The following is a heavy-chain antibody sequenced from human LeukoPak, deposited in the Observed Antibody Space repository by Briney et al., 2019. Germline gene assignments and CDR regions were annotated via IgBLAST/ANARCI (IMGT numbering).Heavy chain of an antibody. D-gene: IGHD6-13*01. CDR2: IYSGGST. V-gene: IGHV3-53*01. CDR3: ARGRGSSWYPLYYFDY. J-gene: IGHJ4*02. CDR1: GFTVSSNY. Sequence: GGSLRHSCAASGFTVSSNYMSWVRQAPGKGLEWVSVIYSGGSTYYADSVKGRFTFSRDNSKNTLYLQMNSLRAEDTAVYYCARGRGSSWYPLYYFDYWGQGTLVTVSS.